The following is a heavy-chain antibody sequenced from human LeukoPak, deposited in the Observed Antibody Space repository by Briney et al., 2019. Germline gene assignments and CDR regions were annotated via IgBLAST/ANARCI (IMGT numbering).Heavy chain of an antibody. CDR1: GYSFTSYW. Sequence: GGSLKISCKGSGYSFTSYWISWVRQMPGKGLEWMGRIDPSDSYTNYSPSFQGHVTISADKSISTAYLQWSSLKASDTAMYYCARRRYCSGGSCFGDAFDIWGQGTMVTVSS. J-gene: IGHJ3*02. V-gene: IGHV5-10-1*01. CDR2: IDPSDSYT. D-gene: IGHD2-15*01. CDR3: ARRRYCSGGSCFGDAFDI.